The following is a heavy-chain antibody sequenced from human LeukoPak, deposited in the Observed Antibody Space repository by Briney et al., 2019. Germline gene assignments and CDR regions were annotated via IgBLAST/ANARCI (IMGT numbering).Heavy chain of an antibody. Sequence: SETLSLTCTVSGYSTSSSYYWGWIRQPPGKGLEWIGSVYYSGNTYYNSSLKSRVTISVDTSKNQFSLKLSSVTAADTAVYYCARDGARYYYDSSGYPIGYWGQGTLVTVSS. J-gene: IGHJ4*02. CDR2: VYYSGNT. CDR1: GYSTSSSYY. D-gene: IGHD3-22*01. CDR3: ARDGARYYYDSSGYPIGY. V-gene: IGHV4-38-2*02.